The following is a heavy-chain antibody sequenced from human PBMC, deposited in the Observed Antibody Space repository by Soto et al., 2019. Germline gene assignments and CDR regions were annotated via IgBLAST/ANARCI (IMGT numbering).Heavy chain of an antibody. CDR2: IYYSGTT. CDR1: GGSIINYY. D-gene: IGHD2-8*02. V-gene: IGHV4-59*01. J-gene: IGHJ4*02. Sequence: SETLSLTCTVSGGSIINYYWSWIRQPPGKGLEWIGYIYYSGTTSYNPSLKSRVTISVDTSKSQFSLKLSSVTAADTAVYYCARGGGVYYFDYWGQGTLVTVSS. CDR3: ARGGGVYYFDY.